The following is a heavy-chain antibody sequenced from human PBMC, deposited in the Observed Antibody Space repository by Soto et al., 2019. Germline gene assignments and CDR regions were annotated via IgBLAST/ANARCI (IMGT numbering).Heavy chain of an antibody. J-gene: IGHJ6*03. Sequence: QVQLVQSGAEVKKPGASVKVSCKASGYTFTSYDINWVRQATGQGLEWMGWMNPNSGNTGYAQKFQGRVTMTRNTSISTAYMELSSLRSEHTAVYYCARRKGYCSGGSCPNYYYYMDVWGKGTTVTVSS. CDR3: ARRKGYCSGGSCPNYYYYMDV. CDR2: MNPNSGNT. V-gene: IGHV1-8*01. D-gene: IGHD2-15*01. CDR1: GYTFTSYD.